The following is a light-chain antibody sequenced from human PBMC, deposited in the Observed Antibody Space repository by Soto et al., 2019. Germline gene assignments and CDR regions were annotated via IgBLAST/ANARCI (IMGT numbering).Light chain of an antibody. Sequence: EIVLTQSPGTLSLPPGERATLSCRASQSVGSSYLAWYQQKPGQAPRLLMYGASTRATGIPDRFTASGSGTDFTLTISRLEPEDFAVYYCQQYNSAPRTFGQGTKVDIK. CDR2: GAS. CDR1: QSVGSSY. V-gene: IGKV3-20*01. CDR3: QQYNSAPRT. J-gene: IGKJ1*01.